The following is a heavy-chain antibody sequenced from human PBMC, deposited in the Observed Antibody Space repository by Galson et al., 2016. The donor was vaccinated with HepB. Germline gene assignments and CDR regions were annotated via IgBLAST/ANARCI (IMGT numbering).Heavy chain of an antibody. J-gene: IGHJ6*02. CDR1: GFSFSDSF. CDR2: ISSRSSYT. Sequence: SLRLSCAASGFSFSDSFMNWIRQAPGKGLEWVSYISSRSSYTNYADSVKGRFTISRDNTKNSLYLHMNSLRVEDTAVYYCARGRESYVLYYGMDIWGQGTTVTVSS. D-gene: IGHD3-16*01. CDR3: ARGRESYVLYYGMDI. V-gene: IGHV3-11*05.